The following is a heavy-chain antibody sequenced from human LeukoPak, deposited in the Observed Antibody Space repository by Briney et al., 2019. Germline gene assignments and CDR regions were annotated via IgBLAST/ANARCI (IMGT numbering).Heavy chain of an antibody. CDR2: INPNTGGT. Sequence: GASVKVSCKASGYTFTGYYMHWVRQAPGQELEWMGWINPNTGGTNYAQKFQGRVTMTSDTSISTAYMELSSLKSDDTAMYYCARAPMIVVVFPPRLDFWGQGTLVTVSS. V-gene: IGHV1-2*02. CDR3: ARAPMIVVVFPPRLDF. D-gene: IGHD3-22*01. CDR1: GYTFTGYY. J-gene: IGHJ4*02.